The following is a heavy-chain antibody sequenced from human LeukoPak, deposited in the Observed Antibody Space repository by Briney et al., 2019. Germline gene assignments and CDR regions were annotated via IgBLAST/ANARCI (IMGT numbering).Heavy chain of an antibody. CDR1: GFTFSSYG. CDR2: MSYDGSNK. D-gene: IGHD1-26*01. J-gene: IGHJ4*02. Sequence: PGGSLRLSCAASGFTFSSYGMHWVRQAPGKGLEWVAVMSYDGSNKYYADSVKGRFTISRDNSKNTLYLQMNSLRAEDTAVYYCAKAPSGSYAIDYWGQGTLVTVSS. CDR3: AKAPSGSYAIDY. V-gene: IGHV3-30*18.